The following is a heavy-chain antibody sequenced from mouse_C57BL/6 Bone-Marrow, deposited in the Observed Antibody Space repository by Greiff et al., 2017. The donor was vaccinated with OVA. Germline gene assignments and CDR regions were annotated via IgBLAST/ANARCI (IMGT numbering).Heavy chain of an antibody. V-gene: IGHV1-59*01. CDR3: ARWYYGNYDYAMDY. CDR2: IDPSDSYT. CDR1: GYTFTSYW. J-gene: IGHJ4*01. Sequence: VQLQQSGAELVRPGTSVKLSCKASGYTFTSYWMHWVKQRPGQGLEWIGVIDPSDSYTNYNQKFKGKATLTVDTSSSTAYMQLSSLTSEDSAVYYCARWYYGNYDYAMDYWGQGTSVTVSS. D-gene: IGHD2-1*01.